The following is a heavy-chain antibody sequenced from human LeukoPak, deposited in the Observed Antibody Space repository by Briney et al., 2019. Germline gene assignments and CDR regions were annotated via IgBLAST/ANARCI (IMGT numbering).Heavy chain of an antibody. V-gene: IGHV3-7*03. Sequence: GGSLRLSCAASGFTFSSYWMTWVRQAPGTGLEWVANIKQDGSQKYYVDSVKGRFTISRDNAKNSLYLQMNSLRAEDTAVYYCARDPGYSSSWYSWRNWYFDLWGRGTLVTVSS. CDR2: IKQDGSQK. CDR3: ARDPGYSSSWYSWRNWYFDL. CDR1: GFTFSSYW. J-gene: IGHJ2*01. D-gene: IGHD6-13*01.